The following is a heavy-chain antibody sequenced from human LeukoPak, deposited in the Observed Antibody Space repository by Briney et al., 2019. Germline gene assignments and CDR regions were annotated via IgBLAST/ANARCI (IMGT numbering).Heavy chain of an antibody. CDR3: ARRIQGMAPYYFDY. V-gene: IGHV3-74*01. J-gene: IGHJ4*02. CDR2: INSDGGST. Sequence: GGSLRLSCTASGFTFSSYWMHWVRQAPGKGLVWVSRINSDGGSTSYADSVKGRFTIARDNAKNTLYLQMNSLRAEDTAVYYCARRIQGMAPYYFDYWGQGTLVTVSS. D-gene: IGHD5-24*01. CDR1: GFTFSSYW.